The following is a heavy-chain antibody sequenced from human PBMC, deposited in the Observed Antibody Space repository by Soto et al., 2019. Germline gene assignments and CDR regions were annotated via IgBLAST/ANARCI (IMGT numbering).Heavy chain of an antibody. Sequence: GSLRLSCAASGFNVSSSYMTWVRQAPGKGLEWVSVIYSDDSTFYADSVKGRFTISTDNSKNTLFLQMTSLRAEDTAVYFCARGTPNYDFWSGYSDVFDIWGQGTLVTVSS. CDR1: GFNVSSSY. CDR2: IYSDDST. V-gene: IGHV3-66*01. CDR3: ARGTPNYDFWSGYSDVFDI. D-gene: IGHD3-3*01. J-gene: IGHJ3*02.